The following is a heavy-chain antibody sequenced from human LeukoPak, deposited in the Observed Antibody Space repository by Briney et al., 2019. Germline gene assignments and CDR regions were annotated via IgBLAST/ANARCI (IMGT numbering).Heavy chain of an antibody. CDR1: GGSFSGYF. J-gene: IGHJ6*02. CDR3: ARVNIVVVPAAHSGGMDV. D-gene: IGHD2-2*01. CDR2: INDRGSN. V-gene: IGHV4-34*01. Sequence: PWETLSLTCAVYGGSFSGYFWSWIRQPPGKGLEWIGEINDRGSNNYNPALNSRVTISVDTSKDQVSLRLSSVTAADTALYYCARVNIVVVPAAHSGGMDVWGRGTTVTVSS.